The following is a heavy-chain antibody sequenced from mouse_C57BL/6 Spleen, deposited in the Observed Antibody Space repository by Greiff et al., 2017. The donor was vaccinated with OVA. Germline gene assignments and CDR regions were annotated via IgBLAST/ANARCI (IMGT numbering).Heavy chain of an antibody. CDR2: IWTGGGT. CDR1: GFSLTSYA. Sequence: VQLQESGPGLVAPSQSLSITCTVSGFSLTSYAISWVRQPPGKGLEWLGVIWTGGGTNYNSALKSRLSISKDNSKSQVFLKMNSLQTDGTARYYCARNLGTTVVALYYYAMDYWGQGTSVTVSS. J-gene: IGHJ4*01. CDR3: ARNLGTTVVALYYYAMDY. D-gene: IGHD1-1*01. V-gene: IGHV2-9-1*01.